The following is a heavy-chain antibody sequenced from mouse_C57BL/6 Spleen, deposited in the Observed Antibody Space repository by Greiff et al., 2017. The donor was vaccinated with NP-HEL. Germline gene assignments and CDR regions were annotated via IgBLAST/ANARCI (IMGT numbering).Heavy chain of an antibody. CDR1: GYTFTSYW. Sequence: VQLQQSGAELAKPGASVKLSCKASGYTFTSYWMPWVKQRPGQGLEWIGYINPSSGYTKSNQKFKDKATLTADKSSSTAYMQLSSLTYEDSAVYYCARRYYGNYDAMDYWGQGTSVTVSS. V-gene: IGHV1-7*01. CDR2: INPSSGYT. CDR3: ARRYYGNYDAMDY. J-gene: IGHJ4*01. D-gene: IGHD2-1*01.